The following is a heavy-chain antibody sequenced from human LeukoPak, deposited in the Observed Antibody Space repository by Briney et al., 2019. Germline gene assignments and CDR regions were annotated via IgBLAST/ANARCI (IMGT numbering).Heavy chain of an antibody. J-gene: IGHJ2*01. V-gene: IGHV3-23*01. D-gene: IGHD2-15*01. Sequence: GGSLRLSCAASGFTFSSYWMHWVRQAPGKGLEWVSSITSSGDGTTCADSVKGRFTISRDNSKNTLYLQMNSLRAEDTAVYYCAKNLLGSGPFSWYFDLWGRGTLVTVSS. CDR1: GFTFSSYW. CDR3: AKNLLGSGPFSWYFDL. CDR2: ITSSGDGT.